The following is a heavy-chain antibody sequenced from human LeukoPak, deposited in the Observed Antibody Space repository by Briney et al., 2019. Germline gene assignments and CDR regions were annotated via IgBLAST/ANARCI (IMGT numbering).Heavy chain of an antibody. CDR1: GGTFSSYN. J-gene: IGHJ4*02. CDR3: ARALKAFDC. Sequence: GGSLRLSCAASGGTFSSYNMHWVRQAPGKGLEWVSSISSGGHYIYYADSVKGRFTIFRDNAKNSLYLQVNSLRAEDTAVYYCARALKAFDCWGQGTLVTVSS. V-gene: IGHV3-21*01. CDR2: ISSGGHYI.